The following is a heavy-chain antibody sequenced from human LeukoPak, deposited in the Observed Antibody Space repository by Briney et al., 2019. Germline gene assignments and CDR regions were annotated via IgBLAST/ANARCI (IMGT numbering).Heavy chain of an antibody. CDR2: IYYSGST. CDR3: ARSPTTDYFDY. V-gene: IGHV4-59*01. D-gene: IGHD5-12*01. Sequence: SETLSLTCTVSGGSISSYYWSWIRQPPGKGLEWIGYIYYSGSTNYNPSLKSRVTISVDTSKNQFSLKLSSVTAADTAVYYCARSPTTDYFDYWGQRTLVTVSS. J-gene: IGHJ4*02. CDR1: GGSISSYY.